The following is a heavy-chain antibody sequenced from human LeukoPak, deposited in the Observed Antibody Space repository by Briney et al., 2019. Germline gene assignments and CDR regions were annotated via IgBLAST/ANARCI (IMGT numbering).Heavy chain of an antibody. Sequence: ASVKVSCKASGYTFTSSDINWVRQATGQGLEWMGWMNPNSGNTGYAQKFQGRVTMTRNTSISTAYMELSSLRSEDTAVYYCARATSAAYYYYMDVWGKGTTVTVSS. CDR3: ARATSAAYYYYMDV. D-gene: IGHD2-15*01. CDR2: MNPNSGNT. J-gene: IGHJ6*03. V-gene: IGHV1-8*01. CDR1: GYTFTSSD.